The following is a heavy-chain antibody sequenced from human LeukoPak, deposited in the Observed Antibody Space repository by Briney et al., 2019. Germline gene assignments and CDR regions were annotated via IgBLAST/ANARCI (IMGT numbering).Heavy chain of an antibody. D-gene: IGHD5-18*01. CDR1: GFTLGSHD. V-gene: IGHV3-13*01. CDR2: VSSGFHA. J-gene: IGHJ4*02. CDR3: VREARGYHYTYFDY. Sequence: PGGPLRLSCTASGFTLGSHDMHWLRHIRGQGLEWVAAVSSGFHAFFADSVQGRFTVSREHARDSLYLQMNSLRAGDTAVYYCVREARGYHYTYFDYWGQGTLVTVSS.